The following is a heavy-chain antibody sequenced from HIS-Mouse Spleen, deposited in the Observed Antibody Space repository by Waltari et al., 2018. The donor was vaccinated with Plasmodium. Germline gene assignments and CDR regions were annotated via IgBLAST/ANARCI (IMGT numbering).Heavy chain of an antibody. D-gene: IGHD6-13*01. V-gene: IGHV3-7*01. CDR1: GFTFSSYW. J-gene: IGHJ2*01. CDR3: ASSWYWYFDL. Sequence: EVQLVESGGGLVQPGGSLRLSCAASGFTFSSYWMSWVRQAPGKGLEWVANIKQDGSAKYYVDSVKGRFTISRDTAKNALYLQMNSLRAEDTAVYYCASSWYWYFDLWGRGTLVTVSS. CDR2: IKQDGSAK.